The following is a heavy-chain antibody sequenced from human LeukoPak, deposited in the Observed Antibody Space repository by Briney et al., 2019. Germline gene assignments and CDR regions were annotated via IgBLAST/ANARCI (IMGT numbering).Heavy chain of an antibody. CDR1: GFTFSSYW. CDR3: ARVRDISGHWGFLDY. V-gene: IGHV3-74*01. J-gene: IGHJ4*02. Sequence: GGSLRLSCAASGFTFSSYWMHWVRHAPGKGLVWVSRINSDGSNTNYADSVKGRFTISRDNAKNTLYLQMNSLRAEDTAVFYCARVRDISGHWGFLDYWGQGTVVTVSS. CDR2: INSDGSNT. D-gene: IGHD6-19*01.